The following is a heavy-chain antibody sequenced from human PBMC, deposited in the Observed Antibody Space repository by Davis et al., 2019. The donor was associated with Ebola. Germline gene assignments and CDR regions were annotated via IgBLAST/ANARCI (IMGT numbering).Heavy chain of an antibody. CDR1: GYTFTGYY. Sequence: ASVKVSCKASGYTFTGYYMHWVRQAPGQGLEWMGWINPSGGSTSYAQKFQGRVTMTRDTSTSTVYMELSSLRSEDTAVYYCATTYGGNSESAYYYHGMDVWGQGTTVTVSS. CDR3: ATTYGGNSESAYYYHGMDV. CDR2: INPSGGST. D-gene: IGHD4-23*01. J-gene: IGHJ6*02. V-gene: IGHV1-46*01.